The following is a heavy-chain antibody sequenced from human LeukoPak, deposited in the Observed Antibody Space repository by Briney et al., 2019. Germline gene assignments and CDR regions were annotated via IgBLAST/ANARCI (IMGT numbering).Heavy chain of an antibody. J-gene: IGHJ3*02. V-gene: IGHV4-39*01. Sequence: PSETLSLTCTVSGGSDSSHYWGWIRQPPGKGLDWIGGIYYSGSTYYNPSLMSRVTISVDTSKNQFSLKLSSVTAADTAMYYCATHPPYYDDSSGYYAGNAFDIWGQGTMVTVSS. D-gene: IGHD3-22*01. CDR3: ATHPPYYDDSSGYYAGNAFDI. CDR2: IYYSGST. CDR1: GGSDSSHY.